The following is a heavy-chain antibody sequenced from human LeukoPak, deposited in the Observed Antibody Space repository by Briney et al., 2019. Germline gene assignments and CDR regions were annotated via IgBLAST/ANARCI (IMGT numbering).Heavy chain of an antibody. CDR1: GGTYSSYT. V-gene: IGHV1-69*04. J-gene: IGHJ4*02. CDR3: ARDQETGGPTDY. CDR2: IIPILGIA. D-gene: IGHD7-27*01. Sequence: SVKVSCKASGGTYSSYTISWVRQAPGQGLEWMGRIIPILGIANYAQKFQGRVTITADKSTSTAYMELSSLRSEDTAAYYCARDQETGGPTDYWGQGTLVTVSS.